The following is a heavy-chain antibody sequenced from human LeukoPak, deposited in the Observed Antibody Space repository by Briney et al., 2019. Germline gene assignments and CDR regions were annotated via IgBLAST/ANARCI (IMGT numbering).Heavy chain of an antibody. J-gene: IGHJ4*02. D-gene: IGHD2-8*01. V-gene: IGHV3-20*04. CDR2: INGNGGST. Sequence: PGGSLRLSCEASGFTFDDYGMSWVRQPPGKGLEWVSGINGNGGSTDYADSVKGRFTISRDNAKNSHFLQMNSLRVEDTALYYCARGFRNGPFDCWGQGTLVTVSS. CDR1: GFTFDDYG. CDR3: ARGFRNGPFDC.